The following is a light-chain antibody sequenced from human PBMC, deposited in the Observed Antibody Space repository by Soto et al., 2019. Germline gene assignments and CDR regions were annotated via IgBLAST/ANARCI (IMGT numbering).Light chain of an antibody. J-gene: IGKJ1*01. Sequence: DIQMTQSPSPLSASVGDRVDITCRTSQSVSSYLNWYQAKPGKAPKLLIYETSNLESGVPSRFSGSGSGTDFTLTISSLQPEDSATYYCQQSYSIPWTFGQGTKVEIK. CDR3: QQSYSIPWT. CDR2: ETS. CDR1: QSVSSY. V-gene: IGKV1-39*01.